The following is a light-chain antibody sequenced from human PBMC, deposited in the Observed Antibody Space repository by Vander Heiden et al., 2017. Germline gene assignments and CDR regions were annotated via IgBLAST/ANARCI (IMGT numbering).Light chain of an antibody. CDR3: QVWDSSSDHPGV. Sequence: SYVLTQPPSVSVAPGQTATIPCGGNNIGDKIVHWYQKRPGEAPVLVVFDDKDRPSSIPDRFSGSNSGHTATLTINRVEAGDEADYYCQVWDSSSDHPGVFGGGTRVTVL. V-gene: IGLV3-21*02. CDR2: DDK. J-gene: IGLJ3*02. CDR1: NIGDKI.